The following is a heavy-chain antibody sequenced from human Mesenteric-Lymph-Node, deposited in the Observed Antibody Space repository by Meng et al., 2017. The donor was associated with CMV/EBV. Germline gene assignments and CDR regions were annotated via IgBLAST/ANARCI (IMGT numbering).Heavy chain of an antibody. D-gene: IGHD3-10*01. CDR1: GYTFTSYG. CDR2: ISAYNGNT. V-gene: IGHV1-18*01. CDR3: AREAEFPPNYYGSGSYYNDGMDV. Sequence: ASVKVSCKASGYTFTSYGISWVRQAPGQGLEWMGWISAYNGNTNYAQKLQGRVTITTDESTSTAYMELSSLRSEDTAVYYCAREAEFPPNYYGSGSYYNDGMDVWGQGTTVTVSS. J-gene: IGHJ6*02.